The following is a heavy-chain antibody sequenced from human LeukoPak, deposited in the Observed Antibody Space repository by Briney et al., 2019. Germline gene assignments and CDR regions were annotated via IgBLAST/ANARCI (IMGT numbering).Heavy chain of an antibody. V-gene: IGHV3-48*02. CDR2: ISSSSSTI. J-gene: IGHJ6*02. D-gene: IGHD6-13*01. CDR3: ARVEQKPRAVCGMDV. CDR1: GFTLNTYS. Sequence: LGGSLRLSCAASGFTLNTYSMNWVGPPPRKGLDGVSHISSSSSTIYYADSVKGRFTISRDNAKTSLYLQMNSLRDEDTAMYYCARVEQKPRAVCGMDVWGQGTTVTVSS.